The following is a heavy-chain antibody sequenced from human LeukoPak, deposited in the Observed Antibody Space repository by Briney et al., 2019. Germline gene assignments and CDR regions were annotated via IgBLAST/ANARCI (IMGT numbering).Heavy chain of an antibody. J-gene: IGHJ4*02. Sequence: GGSLRLSCAASGFTFSSSAMSWVRQAPGKGLEWVSTSASGAGSYHADSVKGRFTISRDNSNNTLYLQMSSLRADDTVLYYCAKTGTEDGYSIHFDHWGQGALVTVSS. V-gene: IGHV3-23*01. D-gene: IGHD5-24*01. CDR1: GFTFSSSA. CDR2: SASGAGS. CDR3: AKTGTEDGYSIHFDH.